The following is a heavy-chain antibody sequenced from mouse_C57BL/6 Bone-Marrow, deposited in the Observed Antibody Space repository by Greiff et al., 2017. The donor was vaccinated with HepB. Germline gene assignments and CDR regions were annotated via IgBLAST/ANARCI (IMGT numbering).Heavy chain of an antibody. V-gene: IGHV14-3*01. CDR1: GFNIKNTY. CDR2: IDPANGNT. Sequence: EVMLVESVAELVRPGASVKLSCTASGFNIKNTYMHWVKQRPEQGLEWIGRIDPANGNTKYAPKFQGKATITADTSSNTAYLQLSSLTSEDTAIYYCAYYYGSSSYAMDYWGQGTSVTVSS. J-gene: IGHJ4*01. D-gene: IGHD1-1*01. CDR3: AYYYGSSSYAMDY.